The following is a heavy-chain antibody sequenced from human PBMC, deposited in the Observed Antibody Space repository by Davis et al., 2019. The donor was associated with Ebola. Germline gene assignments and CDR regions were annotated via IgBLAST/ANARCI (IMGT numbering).Heavy chain of an antibody. CDR1: GDSVSSNTAA. J-gene: IGHJ5*02. CDR2: TYYRSKWFV. V-gene: IGHV6-1*01. CDR3: ARGSIWFGELSGWFDP. D-gene: IGHD3-10*01. Sequence: MPSETLSLTCAISGDSVSSNTAAWNWIRQSPSRGLEWLGRTYYRSKWFVDYAVSVKSRMTINSDTSKNQFSLQLSSVTPEDTAVYYCARGSIWFGELSGWFDPWGQGTLVTVSS.